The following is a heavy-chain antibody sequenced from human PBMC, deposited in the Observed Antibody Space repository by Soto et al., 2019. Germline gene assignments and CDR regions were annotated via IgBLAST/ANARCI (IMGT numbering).Heavy chain of an antibody. CDR3: ARALYSSRWALSPGYYYYYDGMGV. CDR2: IIPISGTA. J-gene: IGHJ6*02. Sequence: QVQLVQSGAEVKKPGSSVKVSCKASGATFSSYAISWVRQAPGQGLEWMGGIIPISGTANYAQKLQGRFTITADESTSTAYMELTNLRTEDTEEYYCARALYSSRWALSPGYYYYYDGMGVWGQGTPVTGS. D-gene: IGHD6-13*01. V-gene: IGHV1-69*01. CDR1: GATFSSYA.